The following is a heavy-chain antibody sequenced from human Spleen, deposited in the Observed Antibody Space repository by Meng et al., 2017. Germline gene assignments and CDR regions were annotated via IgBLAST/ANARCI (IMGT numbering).Heavy chain of an antibody. V-gene: IGHV3-48*03. J-gene: IGHJ3*02. CDR3: ARSFTPGWSFTVVTYRGDAFDI. CDR1: GFTFSSYE. D-gene: IGHD4-23*01. Sequence: GESLKISCAASGFTFSSYEMNWVRRAPGKGLEWVSYISSSCSTMYYADSVTGRFTISRDNANNSLYLQMSSLRADDTAVYYCARSFTPGWSFTVVTYRGDAFDIWGQGTMVTVSS. CDR2: ISSSCSTM.